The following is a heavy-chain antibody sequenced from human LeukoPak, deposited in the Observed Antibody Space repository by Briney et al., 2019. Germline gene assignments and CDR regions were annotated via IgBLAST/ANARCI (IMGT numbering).Heavy chain of an antibody. CDR3: ARHQWVPAFDV. V-gene: IGHV7-4-1*02. CDR1: GYTFTNYA. J-gene: IGHJ3*01. Sequence: GASVKVSCKASGYTFTNYAMNWVRQAPGQGLEWMGWINTNTGNPTYAQGFTGRFVFSLDTSVSTAYLQISSLKAGDTAVYYCARHQWVPAFDVWGLGTMVTVSS. CDR2: INTNTGNP. D-gene: IGHD1-26*01.